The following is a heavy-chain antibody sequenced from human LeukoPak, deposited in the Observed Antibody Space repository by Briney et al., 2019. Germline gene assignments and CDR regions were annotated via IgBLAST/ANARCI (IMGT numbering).Heavy chain of an antibody. Sequence: SETLSLTCAVYGGSFSGYYWSWIRQPPGKGLEWIGEINHSGSTNYNPSLKSRVTISVDTSKNQFSLKLSSVTAADTAVYYCVRDPGGIAARLLKFDPWGQGTLVTVSS. CDR1: GGSFSGYY. CDR2: INHSGST. D-gene: IGHD6-6*01. CDR3: VRDPGGIAARLLKFDP. V-gene: IGHV4-34*01. J-gene: IGHJ5*02.